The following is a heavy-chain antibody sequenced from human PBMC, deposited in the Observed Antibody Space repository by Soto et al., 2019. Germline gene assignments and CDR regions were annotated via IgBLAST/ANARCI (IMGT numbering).Heavy chain of an antibody. Sequence: QVQLQESGPGLVKPSGTLSLTCAVSGASISSSYWWSWVRQPPGKGLECIGEIHHSTGANYNPSLRSRCTISVDTSKNQLFLRVTSVTVADTVVYFCARNDAYDRDVWGQGNTVTVSS. CDR3: ARNDAYDRDV. CDR2: IHHSTGA. V-gene: IGHV4-4*02. CDR1: GASISSSYW. J-gene: IGHJ6*03. D-gene: IGHD3-16*01.